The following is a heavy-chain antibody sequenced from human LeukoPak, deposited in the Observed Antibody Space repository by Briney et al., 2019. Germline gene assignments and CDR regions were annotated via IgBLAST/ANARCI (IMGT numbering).Heavy chain of an antibody. CDR2: IWFDGSNK. CDR1: GFNFTNYG. Sequence: PGGSLRLSCAASGFNFTNYGMHWVRQAPGKGLEWVTVIWFDGSNKYYAESVKGRFTISRDNSKNTLYLQVNSLRVEDTAMYYCARDRGELFGELVYDYWGQGILVTVSS. D-gene: IGHD3-10*02. V-gene: IGHV3-33*01. CDR3: ARDRGELFGELVYDY. J-gene: IGHJ4*02.